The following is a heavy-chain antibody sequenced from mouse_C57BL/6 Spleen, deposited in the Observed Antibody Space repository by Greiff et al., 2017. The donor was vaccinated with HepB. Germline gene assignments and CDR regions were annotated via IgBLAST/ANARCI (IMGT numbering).Heavy chain of an antibody. V-gene: IGHV1-82*01. J-gene: IGHJ4*01. CDR1: GYAFSSSW. CDR3: ARDGYSTLDYAMDY. D-gene: IGHD2-5*01. Sequence: VQLQQSGPELVKPGASVKISCKASGYAFSSSWMNWVKQRPGKGLEWIGRIYPGDGDTNYNGKFKGKATLTADKSSSTAYMQLSSLTSEDSAVYFCARDGYSTLDYAMDYWGQGTSVTVSS. CDR2: IYPGDGDT.